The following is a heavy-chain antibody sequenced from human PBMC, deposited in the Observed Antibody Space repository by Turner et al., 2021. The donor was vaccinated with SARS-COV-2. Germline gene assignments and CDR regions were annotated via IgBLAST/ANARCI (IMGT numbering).Heavy chain of an antibody. CDR2: INPNSGGT. J-gene: IGHJ4*02. CDR1: GYPFTGYY. CDR3: AREKGITMIVVANTRGDYFDY. V-gene: IGHV1-2*02. Sequence: QVHLVQSGAEVKKPGASVQVSCKASGYPFTGYYMPWVRQAPGQGLEWMGWINPNSGGTNYAQKFQGRVTMTRDTSISTAYMELSRLRSDDTAVYYCAREKGITMIVVANTRGDYFDYWGQGTLVTVSS. D-gene: IGHD3-22*01.